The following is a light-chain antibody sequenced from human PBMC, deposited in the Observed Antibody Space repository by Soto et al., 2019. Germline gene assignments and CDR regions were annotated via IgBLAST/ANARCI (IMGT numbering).Light chain of an antibody. Sequence: DIVMTQSPDSLAVSLGERATINCKSTQSVLISSNNISYLAWYQQKPRQPPKLLIYWASTRESGVPDRFSGSGSGTDFTLTISSLQAEDVAVYCCQQYCSTPQTCGQGTKVEIK. J-gene: IGKJ1*01. CDR1: QSVLISSNNISY. V-gene: IGKV4-1*01. CDR2: WAS. CDR3: QQYCSTPQT.